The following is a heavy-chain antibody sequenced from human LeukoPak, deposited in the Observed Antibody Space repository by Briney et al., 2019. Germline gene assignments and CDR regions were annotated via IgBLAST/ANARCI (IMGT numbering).Heavy chain of an antibody. D-gene: IGHD1-1*01. V-gene: IGHV4-59*01. CDR1: GGSISSYY. J-gene: IGHJ3*02. Sequence: SETLSLTCTVSGGSISSYYWSWIRQPPGKGLEWIGYIYYSGSTNYNPSLKSRVTISVDTSKSQFSLKLSSVTVADTAVYYCARELDDAFDIWGQGTMVTVSS. CDR2: IYYSGST. CDR3: ARELDDAFDI.